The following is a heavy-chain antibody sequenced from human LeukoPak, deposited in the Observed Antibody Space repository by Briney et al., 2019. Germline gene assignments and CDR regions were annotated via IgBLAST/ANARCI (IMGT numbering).Heavy chain of an antibody. D-gene: IGHD6-19*01. J-gene: IGHJ3*02. V-gene: IGHV1-2*02. Sequence: ASVTVSFKASGYTFTGYYMHWVRQAPGQGLEWMGWINPNSGGTNYAQKLQGRVTMTRDTSISTAYIELSRLRSDDTAVYYCARDKYIAVAGYDAFDIWDQGTMVTVSS. CDR3: ARDKYIAVAGYDAFDI. CDR1: GYTFTGYY. CDR2: INPNSGGT.